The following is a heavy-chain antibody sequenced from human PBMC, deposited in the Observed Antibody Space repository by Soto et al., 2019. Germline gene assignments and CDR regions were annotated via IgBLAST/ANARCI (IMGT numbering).Heavy chain of an antibody. V-gene: IGHV3-21*01. CDR1: GFTFSSYS. J-gene: IGHJ4*02. CDR3: ARDVLSYYYGSGQNLDY. Sequence: GSLRLSCAASGFTFSSYSMNWVRQAPGKGLEWVSSISSSSSYIYYADSVKGRFTISRDNAKNSLYLQMNSLRAEDTAVYYCARDVLSYYYGSGQNLDYWGQGTLVTVSS. CDR2: ISSSSSYI. D-gene: IGHD3-10*01.